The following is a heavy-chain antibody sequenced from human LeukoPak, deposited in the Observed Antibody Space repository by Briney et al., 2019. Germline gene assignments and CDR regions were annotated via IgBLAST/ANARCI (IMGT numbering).Heavy chain of an antibody. V-gene: IGHV3-30*02. D-gene: IGHD3-22*01. J-gene: IGHJ4*02. Sequence: GGSLRLSCAASGLTFSNFPMHWVRQAPGKGLEWVALIQDDGATTSYADSVRGRFTISRDNSKSTVYLQMNSLKPDDTAVYYCATQSITLVVVISPFDYWGQGTLVTVSS. CDR2: IQDDGATT. CDR1: GLTFSNFP. CDR3: ATQSITLVVVISPFDY.